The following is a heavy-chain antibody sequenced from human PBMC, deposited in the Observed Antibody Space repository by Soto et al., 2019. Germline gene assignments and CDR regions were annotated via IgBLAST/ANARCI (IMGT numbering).Heavy chain of an antibody. J-gene: IGHJ4*02. V-gene: IGHV3-23*01. CDR3: ARHMTAHFDF. CDR2: ITGGSDYT. D-gene: IGHD2-21*01. Sequence: EVQLLESGGGLVQPGGSLRLSCAASGFTFSSSAMSWVRQAPGKGLEWVSTITGGSDYTSYADSVKGRFTISRDNSKNTLYLQMNSLRAEDTAIYYCARHMTAHFDFWGQETPLTVSS. CDR1: GFTFSSSA.